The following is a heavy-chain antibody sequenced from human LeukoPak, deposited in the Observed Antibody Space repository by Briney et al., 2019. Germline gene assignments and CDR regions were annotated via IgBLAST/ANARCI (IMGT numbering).Heavy chain of an antibody. Sequence: GGSLRLSCAASGFTFSSYGMHWARQAPGKGLEWVAFIRYDGSNKYYADSVKGRFTISRDNSKNTLYLRMNSLRAEDTAVYYCAKDRGRSFFFDPWGQGTLVTVSS. CDR2: IRYDGSNK. J-gene: IGHJ5*02. CDR1: GFTFSSYG. CDR3: AKDRGRSFFFDP. V-gene: IGHV3-30*02. D-gene: IGHD2-15*01.